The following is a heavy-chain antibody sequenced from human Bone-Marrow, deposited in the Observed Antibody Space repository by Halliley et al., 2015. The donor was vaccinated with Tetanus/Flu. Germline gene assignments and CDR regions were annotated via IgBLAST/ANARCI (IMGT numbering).Heavy chain of an antibody. Sequence: GLEWGAVLSPDGNNSYYAHSVRGRFTISRDNSKNTLSVQMDSLRPEDSALYFCAKGGCRADLWGQWTTVTVSS. CDR2: LSPDGNNS. D-gene: IGHD2-15*01. V-gene: IGHV3-30*18. CDR3: AKGGCRADL. J-gene: IGHJ6*02.